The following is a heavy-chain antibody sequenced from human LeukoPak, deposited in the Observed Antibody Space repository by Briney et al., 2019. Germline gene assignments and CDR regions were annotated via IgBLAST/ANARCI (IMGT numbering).Heavy chain of an antibody. D-gene: IGHD5-24*01. CDR1: GGSISSSIYY. CDR2: IYYNVAT. J-gene: IGHJ4*02. Sequence: PSETLSLTRTVSGGSISSSIYYWGWFRQPPGKGLEWIGSIYYNVATYYNSSLKSRVTISVDTSKNHLSLKLSSVTAADTAVYYCARVRDGYNRNWAYWGQGTLVTVSS. V-gene: IGHV4-39*02. CDR3: ARVRDGYNRNWAY.